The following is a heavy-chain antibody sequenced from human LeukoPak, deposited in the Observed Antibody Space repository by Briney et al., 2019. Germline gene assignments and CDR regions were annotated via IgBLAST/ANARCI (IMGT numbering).Heavy chain of an antibody. CDR2: IYHSGST. CDR3: ARLGYCSGGSCATYYYYGMDV. D-gene: IGHD2-15*01. Sequence: PSETLSLTCTVSGGSISSGGYYWSWIRQPPGKGLEWIGYIYHSGSTYYNPSLKSRVTISVDRSKNQFSLKLSSVTAADTAVYYCARLGYCSGGSCATYYYYGMDVWGQGTTVTVSS. V-gene: IGHV4-30-2*01. J-gene: IGHJ6*02. CDR1: GGSISSGGYY.